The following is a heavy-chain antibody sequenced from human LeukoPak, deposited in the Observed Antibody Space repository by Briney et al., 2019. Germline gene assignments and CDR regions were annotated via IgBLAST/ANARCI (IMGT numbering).Heavy chain of an antibody. V-gene: IGHV3-49*03. J-gene: IGHJ4*02. CDR3: QKYSSSSFDF. CDR2: VRSKIYAETT. Sequence: PGRSLRLSCTGSGFTFGDYAISWFRQAPGKGLEWVSFVRSKIYAETTEYAASVKGRFTISRDDYKSIAYLQMNSLKTEDTAVYYCQKYSSSSFDFGGQGTLVTVSS. CDR1: GFTFGDYA. D-gene: IGHD6-6*01.